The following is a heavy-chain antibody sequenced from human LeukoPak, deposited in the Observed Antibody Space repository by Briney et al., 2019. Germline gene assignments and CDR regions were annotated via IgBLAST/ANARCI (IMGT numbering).Heavy chain of an antibody. CDR3: ATMAASDAEYFQH. CDR2: INPSSGST. Sequence: AASVKVSCKASGYTFTYYYMHWVRQAPGQGLEWMGIINPSSGSTSYAQKFQGRVTMTRDTSTSTVYMDVSSLRSDDTAVYYCATMAASDAEYFQHWGQGTLVTVSS. J-gene: IGHJ1*01. D-gene: IGHD6-13*01. CDR1: GYTFTYYY. V-gene: IGHV1-46*01.